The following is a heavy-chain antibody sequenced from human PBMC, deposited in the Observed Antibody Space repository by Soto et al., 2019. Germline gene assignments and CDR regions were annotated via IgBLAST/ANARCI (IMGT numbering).Heavy chain of an antibody. CDR2: ISWNSGSI. Sequence: GGSLRLSCPASGFTFDDYAMHWVRQAPGKGLEWVSGISWNSGSIGYADSVKGRFTISRDNAKNSLYLQMNSLRAEDTALYYCAKEAYCGGDCFFDYWGQGTLVTVSS. CDR1: GFTFDDYA. CDR3: AKEAYCGGDCFFDY. D-gene: IGHD2-21*01. J-gene: IGHJ4*02. V-gene: IGHV3-9*01.